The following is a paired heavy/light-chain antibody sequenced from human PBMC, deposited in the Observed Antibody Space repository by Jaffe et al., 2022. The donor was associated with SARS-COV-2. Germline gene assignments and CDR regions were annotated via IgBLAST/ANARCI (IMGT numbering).Heavy chain of an antibody. CDR3: ARGFGNFDY. CDR2: ISPDGNNK. V-gene: IGHV3-30*04. CDR1: GFTFSSYA. J-gene: IGHJ4*02. Sequence: QVHLVESGGGVVQPGRSLRLSCAASGFTFSSYALHWVRQAPGKGLEWLALISPDGNNKYYADADSVKGRFTISRDNSKNTLYLQMNSLTAEDTAVYYCARGFGNFDYWGQGTLVTVSS. D-gene: IGHD3-16*01.
Light chain of an antibody. CDR2: DVS. Sequence: QSALTQPASVSGSPGQSITISCTGTSSDVGGYNYVSWYQQHPGKAPKLLIYDVSNRPSGVSNRFSGSKSGNTASLTISGLQAEDEADYYCNSYTLYSTRVFGGGTKLTVL. CDR1: SSDVGGYNY. V-gene: IGLV2-14*03. J-gene: IGLJ3*02. CDR3: NSYTLYSTRV.